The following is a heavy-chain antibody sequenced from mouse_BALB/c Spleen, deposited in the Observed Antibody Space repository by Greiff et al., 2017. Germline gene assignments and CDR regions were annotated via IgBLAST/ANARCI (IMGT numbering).Heavy chain of an antibody. V-gene: IGHV7-3*02. CDR1: GFTFTDYY. CDR2: IRNKASGYTT. Sequence: EVHLVESGGGLVQPGGSLRLSCATSGFTFTDYYMSWVRQPPGKALEWLGFIRNKASGYTTEYSASVKGRFTISRDNSQSILYLQMNTLRAEDSATYYCARDPPIYDGYYRYFDVWGAGTTVTVSS. D-gene: IGHD2-3*01. J-gene: IGHJ1*01. CDR3: ARDPPIYDGYYRYFDV.